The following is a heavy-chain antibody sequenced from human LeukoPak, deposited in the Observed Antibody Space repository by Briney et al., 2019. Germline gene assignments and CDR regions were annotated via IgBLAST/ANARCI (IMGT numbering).Heavy chain of an antibody. CDR2: ISSGGSLI. D-gene: IGHD5-18*01. Sequence: GGSLRLSCAASGFTFSIFEMNWVRQAPGKGLEWVSHISSGGSLIHYADSVKSRITISRDNAKSSLYLQMNSLRVEDTAVYYCARTAYNYGHYFDYWGQGTLVTVSS. V-gene: IGHV3-48*03. CDR1: GFTFSIFE. CDR3: ARTAYNYGHYFDY. J-gene: IGHJ4*02.